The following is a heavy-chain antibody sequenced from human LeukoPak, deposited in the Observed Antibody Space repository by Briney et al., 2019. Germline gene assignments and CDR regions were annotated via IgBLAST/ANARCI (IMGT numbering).Heavy chain of an antibody. CDR1: GGSISSGGYS. D-gene: IGHD2-15*01. V-gene: IGHV4-31*11. J-gene: IGHJ5*02. CDR3: ARGGYCSGGSCYLTWFDP. CDR2: SYYSGST. Sequence: NPSETLSLTCAVSGGSISSGGYSWSWIRQPPGKGLEWNGYSYYSGSTYYNPSLKSRLTISVDTSKNQYSLKQSYVTAADTAVYYCARGGYCSGGSCYLTWFDPWGQGTLVTVSS.